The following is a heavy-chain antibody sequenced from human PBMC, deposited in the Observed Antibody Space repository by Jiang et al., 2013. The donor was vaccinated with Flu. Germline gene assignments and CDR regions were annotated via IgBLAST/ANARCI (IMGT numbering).Heavy chain of an antibody. J-gene: IGHJ3*01. Sequence: SLTCAISGDSVSSNSAAWNWIRQSPSRGLEWLGRTYYRSEWYNNYAVSVKSRITINPDTAKNQFSLQLNSVTPEDTAVYYCARIAHNASPRWGQGTMVTVSS. V-gene: IGHV6-1*01. D-gene: IGHD2-2*01. CDR3: ARIAHNASPR. CDR2: TYYRSEWYN. CDR1: GDSVSSNSAA.